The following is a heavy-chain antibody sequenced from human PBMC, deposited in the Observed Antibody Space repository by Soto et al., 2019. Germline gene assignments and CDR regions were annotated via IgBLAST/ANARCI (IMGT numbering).Heavy chain of an antibody. J-gene: IGHJ4*02. CDR2: FSLSGTT. V-gene: IGHV4-4*07. CDR1: GASITGSSY. Sequence: SETLSITSTVSGASITGSSYWSWIRQPAGKGLEWIGRFSLSGTTNYNPSLRSRVTMSADVSKNQFSLRLTSVTAADTALYYCARGMTPPGAPAWYYFDSWGQGTLVTVSS. CDR3: ARGMTPPGAPAWYYFDS. D-gene: IGHD2-8*02.